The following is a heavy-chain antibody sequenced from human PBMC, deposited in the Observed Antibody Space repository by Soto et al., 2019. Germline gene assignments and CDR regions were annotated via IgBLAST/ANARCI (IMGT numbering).Heavy chain of an antibody. V-gene: IGHV1-69*13. Sequence: ASVKVSCKASGGTFSSYAISWVRQAPGQGLEWMGGIIPIFGTANYAQKFQGRVTITADESTSTAYMELSSLRSEDTAVYYCARVGVDTAMVIRNGMDVWGQGTTVTVSS. J-gene: IGHJ6*02. CDR2: IIPIFGTA. CDR1: GGTFSSYA. D-gene: IGHD5-18*01. CDR3: ARVGVDTAMVIRNGMDV.